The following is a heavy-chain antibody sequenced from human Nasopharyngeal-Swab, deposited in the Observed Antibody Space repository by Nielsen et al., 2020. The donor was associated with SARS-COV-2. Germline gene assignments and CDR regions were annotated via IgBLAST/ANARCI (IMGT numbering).Heavy chain of an antibody. CDR2: IKSKTDGGTT. CDR1: GFTFSNAW. Sequence: GESLKISCAASGFTFSNAWMSWVRRAPGKGLEWVGRIKSKTDGGTTDYAAPVKGRFTISRDDSKNTLYLQMNSLKTEDTAVYYCTTDQGSGWFFIWGQGTLVTVSS. D-gene: IGHD6-19*01. J-gene: IGHJ4*02. V-gene: IGHV3-15*01. CDR3: TTDQGSGWFFI.